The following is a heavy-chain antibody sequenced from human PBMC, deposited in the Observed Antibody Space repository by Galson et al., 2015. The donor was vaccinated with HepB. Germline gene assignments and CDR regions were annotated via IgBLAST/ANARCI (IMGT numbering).Heavy chain of an antibody. V-gene: IGHV1-2*02. J-gene: IGHJ4*02. D-gene: IGHD6-19*01. CDR2: INPNSGGT. CDR1: GYTFTGYY. Sequence: SVKVSCKASGYTFTGYYMHWVRQAPGQGLEWMGWINPNSGGTNYAQKFQGRVTMTRDTSISTAYMELSRLRSDDTAVYFCGRSGWYAEVIIDYWGQGTLVTVSS. CDR3: GRSGWYAEVIIDY.